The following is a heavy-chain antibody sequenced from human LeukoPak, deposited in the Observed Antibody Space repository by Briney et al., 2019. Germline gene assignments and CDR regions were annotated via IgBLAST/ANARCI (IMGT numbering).Heavy chain of an antibody. J-gene: IGHJ4*02. V-gene: IGHV4-30-4*07. CDR3: ARQPTVTPPHFDY. CDR2: IYHSGSA. D-gene: IGHD4-17*01. CDR1: GGSISSGPYS. Sequence: PSETLSLTCTVSGGSISSGPYSWAWIRQPLGKGLEWIGYIYHSGSASYNPSLMSRLTISVDTSKNQFSLKLSSVTAADTAVYYCARQPTVTPPHFDYWGQGTLVTVSS.